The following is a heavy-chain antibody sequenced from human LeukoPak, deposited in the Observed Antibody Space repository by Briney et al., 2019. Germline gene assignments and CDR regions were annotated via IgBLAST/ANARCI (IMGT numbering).Heavy chain of an antibody. CDR1: GFTFSSYE. J-gene: IGHJ4*02. Sequence: GGSLRLSCAASGFTFSSYEMDWVRQAPGKGLEWVSYISSSGSTIYYADSVKGRFTISRDNAKNSLYLQMNSLRAEDTAVYYCARGTWYYYDSSGPNYFDYWGQGTLVTVSS. CDR2: ISSSGSTI. CDR3: ARGTWYYYDSSGPNYFDY. D-gene: IGHD3-22*01. V-gene: IGHV3-48*03.